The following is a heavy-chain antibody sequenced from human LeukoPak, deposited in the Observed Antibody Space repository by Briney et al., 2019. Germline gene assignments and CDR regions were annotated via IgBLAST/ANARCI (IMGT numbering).Heavy chain of an antibody. CDR1: GFTFSSYW. CDR2: IKQDGSEK. J-gene: IGHJ4*02. V-gene: IGHV3-7*01. Sequence: GGSLRLSCAASGFTFSSYWMSWVRQAPGKGLEWVANIKQDGSEKYYVDSVKGRFTISRDNSKNTLYLQMNSLRAEDTAVYYCARDFYSSGLPYYFDYWGQGTLVTVSS. CDR3: ARDFYSSGLPYYFDY. D-gene: IGHD6-19*01.